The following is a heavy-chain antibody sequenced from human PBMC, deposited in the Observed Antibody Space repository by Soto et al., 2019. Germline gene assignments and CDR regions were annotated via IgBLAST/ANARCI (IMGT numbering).Heavy chain of an antibody. CDR1: GGSISSGDYY. J-gene: IGHJ3*02. V-gene: IGHV4-30-4*01. D-gene: IGHD3-10*01. CDR2: IYYSGST. Sequence: QVQLQESGPGLVKPSQTLSLTCTVSGGSISSGDYYWSWLRQPPGKGLEWVGYIYYSGSTYYNPPLRILVTGSVDTAMNQCPLKLSAVTAADTAVYYCAIAHWIRGYAFDIWGQGTMVTVSS. CDR3: AIAHWIRGYAFDI.